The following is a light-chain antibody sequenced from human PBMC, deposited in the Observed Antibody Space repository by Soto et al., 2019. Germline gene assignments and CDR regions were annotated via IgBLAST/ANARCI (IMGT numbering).Light chain of an antibody. V-gene: IGKV1-9*01. CDR3: QQLNSYPLT. J-gene: IGKJ4*01. Sequence: DIQLTQSPSFLSASVGDRVSITCRASQGISSYLAWYQQKPGKAPKVLIYAASSLQSGVPSRFSGSGSGTEFTLTISSLQPEDFATYYCQQLNSYPLTFGRGTKVEIK. CDR2: AAS. CDR1: QGISSY.